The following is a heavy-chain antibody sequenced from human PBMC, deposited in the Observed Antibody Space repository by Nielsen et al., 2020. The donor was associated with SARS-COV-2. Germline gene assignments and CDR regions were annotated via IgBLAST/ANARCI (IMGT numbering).Heavy chain of an antibody. D-gene: IGHD3-16*01. CDR1: GFTFSSYE. Sequence: GGSLRPSCAASGFTFSSYEMNWVRQAPGKGLEWVSYISTSGSTIYYADSVKGRFTISRDNARNSLYLHMNSLRGDDTAMYYCARDQGVEILDVWGQGTTVTVS. CDR3: ARDQGVEILDV. CDR2: ISTSGSTI. J-gene: IGHJ6*02. V-gene: IGHV3-48*03.